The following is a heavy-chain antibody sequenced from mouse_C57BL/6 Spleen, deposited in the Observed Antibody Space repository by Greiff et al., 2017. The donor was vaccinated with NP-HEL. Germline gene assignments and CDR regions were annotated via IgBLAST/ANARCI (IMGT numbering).Heavy chain of an antibody. Sequence: QVQLQQPGAELVKPGDSVKLSCKASGYTFTSYWMYWVKQRPGRGLEWIGRIDPNSGGTKYNEKFKSKATMTVDKPTSTAYMQLSSLTSEDSAVYYCAREGVVTAWYVDVWGKGTTVTVSS. CDR1: GYTFTSYW. V-gene: IGHV1-72*01. CDR3: AREGVVTAWYVDV. J-gene: IGHJ1*03. D-gene: IGHD2-2*01. CDR2: IDPNSGGT.